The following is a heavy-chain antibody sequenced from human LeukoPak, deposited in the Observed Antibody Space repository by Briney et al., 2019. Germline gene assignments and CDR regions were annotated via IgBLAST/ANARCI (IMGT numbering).Heavy chain of an antibody. J-gene: IGHJ1*01. D-gene: IGHD2-2*01. CDR1: GGSMSSDFYY. Sequence: SETLSLTCAVSGGSMSSDFYYWAWIRQPPGKGLEWGGSMFYRGDTYYNSSLKSRLTISIDTSNNQFSLRLNSVTAADTAIYYCASQRYCTSTNCHAAEYFQHWGQGTL. CDR3: ASQRYCTSTNCHAAEYFQH. CDR2: MFYRGDT. V-gene: IGHV4-39*01.